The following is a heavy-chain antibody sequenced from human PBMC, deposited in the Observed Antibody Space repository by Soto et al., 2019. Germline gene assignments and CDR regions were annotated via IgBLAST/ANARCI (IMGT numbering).Heavy chain of an antibody. CDR2: IWYDGSNK. J-gene: IGHJ3*02. D-gene: IGHD3-10*01. Sequence: QVQLVESGGGVVQPGRSLRLSCAASGFTFSSYGMHWVRQAPGKGLEWVAVIWYDGSNKYYADSVKGRFTISRNHSKNPLYLQMNSLRAADTAVYYCARHYGSGRYPSAFDIWGQGTMVPVSS. V-gene: IGHV3-33*01. CDR3: ARHYGSGRYPSAFDI. CDR1: GFTFSSYG.